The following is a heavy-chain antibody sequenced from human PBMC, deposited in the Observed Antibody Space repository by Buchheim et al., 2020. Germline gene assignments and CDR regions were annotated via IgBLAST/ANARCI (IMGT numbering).Heavy chain of an antibody. CDR1: GFTFSSYA. J-gene: IGHJ6*02. CDR3: AKGNDFWSGYYNDYYYGMDV. Sequence: EVQLLESGGGLVQPGGSLRLSCAASGFTFSSYAMSWVRQAPGKGLEWVSAISGSGGSTYYADSVKGRFTISSDNSKNTLYLQMNSLRAEDTAVYYCAKGNDFWSGYYNDYYYGMDVWGQGTT. CDR2: ISGSGGST. D-gene: IGHD3-3*01. V-gene: IGHV3-23*01.